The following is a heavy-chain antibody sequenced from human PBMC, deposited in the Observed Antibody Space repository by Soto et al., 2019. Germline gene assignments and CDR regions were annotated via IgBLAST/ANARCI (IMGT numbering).Heavy chain of an antibody. CDR3: ARVWGCAFDF. V-gene: IGHV4-59*01. CDR2: THYSGST. D-gene: IGHD7-27*01. CDR1: GGSISSYY. Sequence: SETLSLTCTVSGGSISSYYWSWVRQPPEKGLEWIGYTHYSGSTNYNPSRKSRVTISVDTSKNQFSLKLSSVTAADTSIYYRARVWGCAFDFWGQGTMVTVSS. J-gene: IGHJ3*01.